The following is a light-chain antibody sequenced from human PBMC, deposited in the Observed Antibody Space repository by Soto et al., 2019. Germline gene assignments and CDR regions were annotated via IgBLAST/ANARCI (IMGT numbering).Light chain of an antibody. Sequence: EIVLTQSPATLSLSPGERATLSCRASRSINNYLAWYQQKPGQAPRLLIYDASNRATGIPARFGGSGSGTDFTLTISSLEPEDFALYYCQQRNNWPLTFGGGTKVEIK. V-gene: IGKV3-11*01. CDR2: DAS. J-gene: IGKJ4*01. CDR3: QQRNNWPLT. CDR1: RSINNY.